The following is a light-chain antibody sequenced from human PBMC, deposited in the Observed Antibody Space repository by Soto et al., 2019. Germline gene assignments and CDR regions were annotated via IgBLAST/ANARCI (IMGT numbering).Light chain of an antibody. V-gene: IGLV1-47*01. CDR3: AAWDASLSGFV. J-gene: IGLJ1*01. CDR2: RNY. CDR1: RSNIGTNY. Sequence: QSVLTQPPSASGTPGQRVTISCSGTRSNIGTNYVYWYQQLPATATKLLIYRNYQRPSGVPDRFSGFKSVTSGSLATSGLLSEDEVDYYYAAWDASLSGFVFGTGTKLTVL.